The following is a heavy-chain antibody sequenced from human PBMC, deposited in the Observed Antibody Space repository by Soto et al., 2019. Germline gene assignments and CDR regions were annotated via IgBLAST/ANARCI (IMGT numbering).Heavy chain of an antibody. CDR3: ARVPSP. J-gene: IGHJ5*02. V-gene: IGHV4-30-2*01. CDR2: AFHSGST. Sequence: TGEAFHSGSTYYNPSLKSRVTISVDRSKNQFSLKLSSVTAADTAVYYCARVPSPWGQGTLVIVSS.